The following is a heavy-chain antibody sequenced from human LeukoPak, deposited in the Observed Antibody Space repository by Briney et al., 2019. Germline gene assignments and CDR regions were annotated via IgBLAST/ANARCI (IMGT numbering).Heavy chain of an antibody. J-gene: IGHJ5*02. V-gene: IGHV4/OR15-8*02. Sequence: PGGSLRLSCAASGFTFSSYRMNWVRQAPGKGLEWIGEIYYSGNTNYNPSLKSRVTISMDMSKNQFSLSLTSVTAADTAVYYCAREYGSSHWFDPWGQGALVTVSS. D-gene: IGHD6-13*01. CDR2: IYYSGNT. CDR1: GFTFSSYR. CDR3: AREYGSSHWFDP.